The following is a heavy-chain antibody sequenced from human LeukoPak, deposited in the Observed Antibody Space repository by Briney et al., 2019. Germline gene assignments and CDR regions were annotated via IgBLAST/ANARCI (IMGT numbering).Heavy chain of an antibody. Sequence: GGSLRLSCVASGITFRSSSMHWVRQAPGKGLEWLAFIRFDGSTKYYADSVKGRFTVSRDNSKSTLYLQMNSLRAEDTAVYYCAQPDFWGQGTLVTVSS. CDR3: AQPDF. CDR1: GITFRSSS. V-gene: IGHV3-30*02. CDR2: IRFDGSTK. J-gene: IGHJ4*02.